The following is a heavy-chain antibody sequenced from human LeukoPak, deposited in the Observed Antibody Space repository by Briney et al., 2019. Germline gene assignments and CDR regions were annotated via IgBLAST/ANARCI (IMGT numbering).Heavy chain of an antibody. J-gene: IGHJ1*01. V-gene: IGHV4-39*01. D-gene: IGHD6-13*01. CDR2: IYYSGST. CDR1: GGSISNNVYY. CDR3: ARATDRRVFQH. Sequence: SETLSLTCTVSGGSISNNVYYWGWIRQPPGKGLEWIGHIYYSGSTSYNPSLKSRVTISVDTSKNQFSLKLSSVTAADTAVYYCARATDRRVFQHWGQGTLVTVSS.